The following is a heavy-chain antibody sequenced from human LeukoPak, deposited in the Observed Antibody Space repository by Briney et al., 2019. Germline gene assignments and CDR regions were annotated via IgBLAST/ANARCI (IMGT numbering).Heavy chain of an antibody. CDR2: IKKDGSEK. CDR1: GFTFSSYA. CDR3: AKIRGDSTGWVLDY. V-gene: IGHV3-7*03. D-gene: IGHD3-22*01. J-gene: IGHJ4*02. Sequence: PGGSLRLSCAASGFTFSSYAMHWVRQAPGKGLEWVANIKKDGSEKFYVDSVKGRFTISRDNSKSTLYLQMNSLTAEDTAIYFCAKIRGDSTGWVLDYWGQGTLVTVSS.